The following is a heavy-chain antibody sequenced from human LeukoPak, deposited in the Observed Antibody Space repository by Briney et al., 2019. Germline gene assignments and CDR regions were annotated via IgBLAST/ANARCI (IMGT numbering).Heavy chain of an antibody. CDR1: GFTFSSYS. D-gene: IGHD6-13*01. J-gene: IGHJ4*02. CDR3: ARGRKYSSSWTSKTHYFDY. CDR2: ISSSSSYI. V-gene: IGHV3-21*01. Sequence: GGSLRLSCAASGFTFSSYSMNWVRQAPGKGLEWVSSISSSSSYIYYADSVKGRFTISRDNAKNSLYLQMNSLRAEDTAVYYCARGRKYSSSWTSKTHYFDYWGQGTLVTVSS.